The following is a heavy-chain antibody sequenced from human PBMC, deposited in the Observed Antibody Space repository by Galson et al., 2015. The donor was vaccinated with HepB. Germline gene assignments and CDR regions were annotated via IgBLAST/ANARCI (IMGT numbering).Heavy chain of an antibody. D-gene: IGHD5-18*01. V-gene: IGHV3-21*01. CDR1: GFTFSSYS. Sequence: SLRLSCAASGFTFSSYSMNWVRQAPGKGLEWVSSISSSSSYIYYADSVKGRFTISRDNAKNSLYLQMNSLRAEDTAVYYCARRGEGYSYGAYYYGMDVWGQGTTVTVSS. CDR2: ISSSSSYI. J-gene: IGHJ6*02. CDR3: ARRGEGYSYGAYYYGMDV.